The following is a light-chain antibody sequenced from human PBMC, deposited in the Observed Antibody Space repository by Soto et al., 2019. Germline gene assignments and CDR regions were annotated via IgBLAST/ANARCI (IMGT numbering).Light chain of an antibody. Sequence: QSVLTQPRSVSGSPGQSVTISCTGDSSDVGGYNYVSWYQQHPGKAPKLMIYDVSKRPSGVPDRFSGSKSGNTASLTISGLQTEDEADYYCCSYAGRYTYVFGSGTKV. V-gene: IGLV2-11*01. CDR1: SSDVGGYNY. CDR2: DVS. CDR3: CSYAGRYTYV. J-gene: IGLJ1*01.